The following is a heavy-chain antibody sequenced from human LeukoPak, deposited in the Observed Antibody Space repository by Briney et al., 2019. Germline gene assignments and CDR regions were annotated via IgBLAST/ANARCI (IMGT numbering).Heavy chain of an antibody. Sequence: GGSLRLSCAASGFTFSSYSMNWVRQAPGKGLEWVSYISSSSSTIYYADSVKGRFTISRDNAKNSLYLQMNSLRAEDTAVYYCARVGYSYGTYYYYGMDVWGQGTTVTVSS. V-gene: IGHV3-48*04. D-gene: IGHD5-18*01. CDR1: GFTFSSYS. CDR2: ISSSSSTI. J-gene: IGHJ6*02. CDR3: ARVGYSYGTYYYYGMDV.